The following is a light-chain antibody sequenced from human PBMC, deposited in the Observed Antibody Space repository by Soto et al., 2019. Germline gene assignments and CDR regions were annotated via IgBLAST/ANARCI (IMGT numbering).Light chain of an antibody. V-gene: IGKV3-20*01. Sequence: EIVLTQSPGTLSLSPGERATLSCRASQSVTFTYLAWYQQKPGQTPRLLIYGASSRSTGIPDRFSGSGSGTDFTLTISRLEPEDFAVYFCQQYGSSPVTFGQGTKLEIK. CDR2: GAS. CDR1: QSVTFTY. J-gene: IGKJ2*01. CDR3: QQYGSSPVT.